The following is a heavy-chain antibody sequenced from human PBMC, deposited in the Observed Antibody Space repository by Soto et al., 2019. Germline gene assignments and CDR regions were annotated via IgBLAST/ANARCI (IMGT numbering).Heavy chain of an antibody. V-gene: IGHV3-23*01. J-gene: IGHJ5*02. CDR3: AKMSSPPIWFGELLDQDYNWFDP. CDR1: GFTFSSYA. Sequence: EVQLLESGGGLVQPGGSLRLSCAASGFTFSSYAMSWVRQAPGKGLEWVSAISGSGGSTYYADSVKGRFTISRDNSKNTLYLQMNSLRAEDTAVYYCAKMSSPPIWFGELLDQDYNWFDPWGQGTLVTVSS. D-gene: IGHD3-10*01. CDR2: ISGSGGST.